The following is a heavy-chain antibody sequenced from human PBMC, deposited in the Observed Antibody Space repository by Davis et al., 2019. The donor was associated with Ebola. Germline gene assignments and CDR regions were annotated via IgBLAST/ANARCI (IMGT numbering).Heavy chain of an antibody. D-gene: IGHD3-16*01. J-gene: IGHJ3*02. CDR2: AYPGDSAT. CDR1: GYSLTNYW. CDR3: ARQRGRRAYDI. V-gene: IGHV5-51*01. Sequence: GESLKISCKASGYSLTNYWIGWVRQMPGKGLEWMGIAYPGDSATRYSPSFQGRVTMSVDRSITTAYLQLSSLKASDTAMYYCARQRGRRAYDIWGQGTMVTVSS.